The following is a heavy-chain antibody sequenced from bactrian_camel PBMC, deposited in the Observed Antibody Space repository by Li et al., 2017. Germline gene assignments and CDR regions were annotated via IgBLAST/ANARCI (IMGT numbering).Heavy chain of an antibody. CDR2: INSIGLLT. Sequence: VQLVESGGGSVQAGGSLKLSCASSGNSFSKYCMGWFRQAPGKEREAVAEINSIGLLTKYSDSVKGRFTISRDVAEKTLYLQMNSLKPEDTAMYYCARKRRFGSCIDDMTAGDYWGQGTQVTVS. J-gene: IGHJ4*01. D-gene: IGHD5*01. CDR3: ARKRRFGSCIDDMTAGDY. V-gene: IGHV3S1*01. CDR1: GNSFSKYC.